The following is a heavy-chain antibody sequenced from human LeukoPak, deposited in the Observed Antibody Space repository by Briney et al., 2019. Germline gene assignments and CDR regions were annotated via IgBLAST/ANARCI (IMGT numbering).Heavy chain of an antibody. Sequence: GGSLRLSCAASGFTFSSYVMYWVRQAPGKGLEYVSSISSNGGSTYYANSVKGRFTISRDNSKNTLHLQMGSLRAEDMAVYYCARGGQSKYDSSGYLNYFDYWGQGTLVTVSS. CDR3: ARGGQSKYDSSGYLNYFDY. V-gene: IGHV3-64*01. D-gene: IGHD3-22*01. CDR2: ISSNGGST. CDR1: GFTFSSYV. J-gene: IGHJ4*02.